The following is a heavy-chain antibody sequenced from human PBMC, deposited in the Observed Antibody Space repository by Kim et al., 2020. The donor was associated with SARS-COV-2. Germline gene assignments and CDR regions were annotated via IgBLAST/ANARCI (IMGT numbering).Heavy chain of an antibody. D-gene: IGHD6-13*01. V-gene: IGHV4-61*01. CDR1: GGSVSSGSYY. CDR3: ARGKQQLEEDYFDY. J-gene: IGHJ4*02. Sequence: SETLSLTCTVSGGSVSSGSYYWSWIRQPPGKGLELIGYVYYSGSTNYNPSLKSRVTISVDTSKNQFSLKLNSVTAADTAVYYCARGKQQLEEDYFDYWGQGTLVTVSS. CDR2: VYYSGST.